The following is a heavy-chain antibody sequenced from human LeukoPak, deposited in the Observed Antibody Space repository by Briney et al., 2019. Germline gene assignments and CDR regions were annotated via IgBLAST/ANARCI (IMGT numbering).Heavy chain of an antibody. CDR3: AKDFSELPEFDY. CDR1: GFTFSSYG. J-gene: IGHJ4*02. Sequence: GGSLRLSCAASGFTFSSYGMHWVRQAPGKGLEWVAFIRYDGSNKYYADSVKGRFTISRDNSKNTLYLQMKSLRAEDTAVYYCAKDFSELPEFDYWGQGTLVTVSS. V-gene: IGHV3-30*02. D-gene: IGHD2-15*01. CDR2: IRYDGSNK.